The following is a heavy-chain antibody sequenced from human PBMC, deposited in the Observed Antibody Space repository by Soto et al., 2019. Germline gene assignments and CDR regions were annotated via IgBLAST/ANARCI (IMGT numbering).Heavy chain of an antibody. J-gene: IGHJ6*02. D-gene: IGHD3-9*01. Sequence: QFQLVQSGAEVKKPGASVRVSCKASGYNFTRFGITWVRQAPGQGLEWMGWMGYHSGHTRSAPKFQGTLTMTTDASMTTAYIDLRSLRSDDTALYYCGREGQRLAQEDYYQFTGMDVWGQGTTVIVSS. CDR2: MGYHSGHT. CDR1: GYNFTRFG. V-gene: IGHV1-18*01. CDR3: GREGQRLAQEDYYQFTGMDV.